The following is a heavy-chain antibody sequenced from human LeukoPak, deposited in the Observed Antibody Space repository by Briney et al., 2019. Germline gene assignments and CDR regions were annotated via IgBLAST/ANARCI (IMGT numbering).Heavy chain of an antibody. CDR2: IYYSGNT. CDR1: GGSISSGGYY. J-gene: IGHJ3*02. CDR3: ARHHWSEDFWSGYNGAFDI. D-gene: IGHD3-3*01. V-gene: IGHV4-31*03. Sequence: SETLSLTCTVSGGSISSGGYYWSWIRQHPGKGLEWIGYIYYSGNTYYNPSLKSRVTISVDTSKNQFSLKLSSVTAADTAVYYCARHHWSEDFWSGYNGAFDIWGQGTMVTVSS.